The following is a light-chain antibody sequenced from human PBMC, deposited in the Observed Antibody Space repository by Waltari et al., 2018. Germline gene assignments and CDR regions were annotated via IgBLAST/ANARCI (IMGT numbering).Light chain of an antibody. CDR1: QTVLDSSTNKNY. Sequence: DIVMTQSPDSLAVSLGERATINCRSGQTVLDSSTNKNYVAWYQKKTGQPPKLLIYWAPTRESGVPGRFSGSGSGTEFTLTVSSLQAEDVAVYYCQQYYDIPYTFGQGTKLEI. CDR3: QQYYDIPYT. V-gene: IGKV4-1*01. CDR2: WAP. J-gene: IGKJ2*01.